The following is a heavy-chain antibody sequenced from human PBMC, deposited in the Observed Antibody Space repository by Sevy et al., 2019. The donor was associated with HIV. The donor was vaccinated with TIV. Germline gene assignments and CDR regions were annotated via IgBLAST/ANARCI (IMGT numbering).Heavy chain of an antibody. CDR1: GYTFTSYG. D-gene: IGHD6-19*01. CDR2: ISAYNGNT. CDR3: ARVRCSSGLYYFDY. V-gene: IGHV1-18*04. J-gene: IGHJ4*02. Sequence: ASVKVSCKASGYTFTSYGISWVRQAPGQGLEWMGWISAYNGNTNYAQKLQGRVTMTTDTSTSTAYMELRSLRSDDTAVYYCARVRCSSGLYYFDYWGQGTLVTVSS.